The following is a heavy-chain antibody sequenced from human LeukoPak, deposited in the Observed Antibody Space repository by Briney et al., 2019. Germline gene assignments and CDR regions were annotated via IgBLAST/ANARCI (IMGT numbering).Heavy chain of an antibody. CDR2: ISYNGSNK. Sequence: PGGSLRLSCSASGFTFSSYAMHWVRQAPGKGLEWVAVISYNGSNKYFADSVKGRFTISRDNSKNTLYLQMNGLRAEDTAVYYCAKDGCRITSCHVLADPWGQGTLVTVSS. D-gene: IGHD2-2*01. CDR3: AKDGCRITSCHVLADP. J-gene: IGHJ5*02. V-gene: IGHV3-30*18. CDR1: GFTFSSYA.